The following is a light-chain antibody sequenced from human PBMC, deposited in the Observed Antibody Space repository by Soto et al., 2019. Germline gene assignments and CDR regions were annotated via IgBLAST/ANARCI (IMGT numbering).Light chain of an antibody. CDR3: YSAADNILV. J-gene: IGLJ3*02. CDR1: VLSKKY. Sequence: SYELTQPSSVSVSPGQTARITCSGDVLSKKYVRWFQPKPGQAPVLLIYKDSERPSGVPERFSGSSSGTTVTLTISGANVEEEADYYCYSAADNILVFGGGTKLTVL. V-gene: IGLV3-27*01. CDR2: KDS.